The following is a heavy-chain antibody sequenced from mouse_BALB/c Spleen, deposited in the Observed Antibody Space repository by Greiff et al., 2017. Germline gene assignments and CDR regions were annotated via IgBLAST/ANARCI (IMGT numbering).Heavy chain of an antibody. CDR3: ARYGNYRAMDY. CDR1: GYSITSDYA. CDR2: ISYSGST. V-gene: IGHV3-2*02. Sequence: EVQLQESGPGLVKPSQSLSLTCTVTGYSITSDYAWNWIRQFPGNKLEWMGYISYSGSTSYNPSLKSRISITRDTSKNQFFLQLNSVTTEDTATYYCARYGNYRAMDYWGQGTSVTVSS. D-gene: IGHD2-1*01. J-gene: IGHJ4*01.